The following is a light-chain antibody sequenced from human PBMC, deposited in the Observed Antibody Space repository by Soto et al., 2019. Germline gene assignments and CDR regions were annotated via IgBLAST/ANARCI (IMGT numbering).Light chain of an antibody. V-gene: IGLV4-69*01. CDR1: SGHSSYA. J-gene: IGLJ1*01. Sequence: QLVLTQSPSASASLGASVKLTCTLSSGHSSYAIAWHQQHPEKGPRYLMKLNSDGSHSKGDGIPDRFSGSSSGAERYLTISSLQSEDEADYYCQTWGTGIQVFGTGTKLTVL. CDR2: LNSDGSH. CDR3: QTWGTGIQV.